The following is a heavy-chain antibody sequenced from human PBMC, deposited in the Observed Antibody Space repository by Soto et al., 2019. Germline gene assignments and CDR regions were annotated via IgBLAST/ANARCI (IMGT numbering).Heavy chain of an antibody. J-gene: IGHJ4*02. V-gene: IGHV4-59*08. CDR3: ARHLPYCGGDCYSLDY. D-gene: IGHD2-21*02. CDR1: GGSISSYY. Sequence: QVQLQESGPGLVKPSETLSLTCTVSGGSISSYYWSWIRQPPGKGLEWLGYSYYSASTNYSPPLKSRVTISVDTSKNQFSLNLSSVTAADTAVYYCARHLPYCGGDCYSLDYWGQGTLVTVSS. CDR2: SYYSAST.